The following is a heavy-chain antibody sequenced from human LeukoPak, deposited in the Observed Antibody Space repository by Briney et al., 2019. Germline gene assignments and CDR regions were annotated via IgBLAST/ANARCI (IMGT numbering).Heavy chain of an antibody. D-gene: IGHD4-17*01. CDR2: ISSSGSTI. J-gene: IGHJ4*02. CDR3: ARAGDYGDYVFDY. V-gene: IGHV3-48*03. Sequence: GGSLRLSCAASGFTFSSYEMNWVRQAPGKGLEWVSYISSSGSTIYYADSVKGRFTISRDNAKNSLCLQMNSLRAEDTAVYYCARAGDYGDYVFDYWGQGTLVTVSS. CDR1: GFTFSSYE.